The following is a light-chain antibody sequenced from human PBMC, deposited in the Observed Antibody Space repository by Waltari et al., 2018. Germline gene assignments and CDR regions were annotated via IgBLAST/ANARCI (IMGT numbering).Light chain of an antibody. CDR3: CSYAGTYTHVV. CDR1: SSDVGGYNY. J-gene: IGLJ2*01. CDR2: DVN. Sequence: QSALTQPRSVSGSPGQSVTISCTGTSSDVGGYNYVSWYQQHPGKAPKLMIYDVNKRPSGVPDRFSGSKSGNPAALTISGLQAEDEADYYCCSYAGTYTHVVFGGGTKLTVL. V-gene: IGLV2-11*01.